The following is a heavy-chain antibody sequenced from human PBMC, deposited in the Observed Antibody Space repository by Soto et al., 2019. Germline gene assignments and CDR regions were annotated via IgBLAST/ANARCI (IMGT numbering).Heavy chain of an antibody. CDR1: GGTFSSYA. CDR3: AREGSLWRGVVAATPAFDY. D-gene: IGHD2-15*01. J-gene: IGHJ4*02. Sequence: SVKVSCKASGGTFSSYAISWVRQAPGQGLEWMGGIIPIFGTANYAQKFQGRVTITADESTSTAYMELSSLRSEDTAVYYCAREGSLWRGVVAATPAFDYWGQGTLVTVSS. V-gene: IGHV1-69*13. CDR2: IIPIFGTA.